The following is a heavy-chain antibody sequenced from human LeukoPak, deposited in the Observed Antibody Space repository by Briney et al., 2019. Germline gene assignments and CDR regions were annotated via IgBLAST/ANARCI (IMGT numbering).Heavy chain of an antibody. Sequence: ASVKVSCKASGYTFTGYYIHWVRQAPGQGLEWMGWISAYNGNTNYAQKLQGRVTMTTDTSTSTAYMELRSLRSDDTAVYYCARGEGIAAASPIYYWGQGTLVTVSS. V-gene: IGHV1-18*01. J-gene: IGHJ4*02. CDR1: GYTFTGYY. CDR2: ISAYNGNT. CDR3: ARGEGIAAASPIYY. D-gene: IGHD6-13*01.